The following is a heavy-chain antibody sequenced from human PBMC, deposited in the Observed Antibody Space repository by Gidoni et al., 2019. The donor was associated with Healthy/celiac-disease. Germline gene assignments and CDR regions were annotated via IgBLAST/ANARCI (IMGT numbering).Heavy chain of an antibody. CDR3: AKSPVWRREHGYFQH. Sequence: EVQLLESGGGLVQPGGSLRLSCAASGFTFSSYAMSWVRQAPGKGLEWVSASRGSGGSTYYADSVKGRFTISRDNSKNTLYLQMNSLRAEDTAVYYCAKSPVWRREHGYFQHWGQGTLVTVSS. CDR1: GFTFSSYA. D-gene: IGHD3-16*01. CDR2: SRGSGGST. V-gene: IGHV3-23*01. J-gene: IGHJ1*01.